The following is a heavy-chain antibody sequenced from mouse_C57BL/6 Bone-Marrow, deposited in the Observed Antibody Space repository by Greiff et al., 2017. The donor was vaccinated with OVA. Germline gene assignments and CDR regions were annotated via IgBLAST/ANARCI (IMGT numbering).Heavy chain of an antibody. CDR3: TGDLYGSNPIDY. Sequence: EVQRVESGAGLVKPGGSLTLSCAASGFTFSSYAMSWVRPTPENRLEWVAYISSGGDYIYYADTVKGRFTISRYNARNALYLQMSSLKSEATDMYYNTGDLYGSNPIDYWGQGTSRTVSS. CDR2: ISSGGDYI. D-gene: IGHD1-1*01. J-gene: IGHJ2*02. V-gene: IGHV5-9-1*02. CDR1: GFTFSSYA.